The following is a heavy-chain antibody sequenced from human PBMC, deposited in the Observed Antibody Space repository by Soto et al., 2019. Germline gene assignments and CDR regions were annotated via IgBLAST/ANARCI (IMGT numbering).Heavy chain of an antibody. D-gene: IGHD3-16*01. J-gene: IGHJ6*04. CDR2: ISPYTGNT. V-gene: IGHV1-18*01. CDR3: VMVDNYVTPTPQDV. CDR1: GYIFVNYG. Sequence: QVQLVQSGDEVKKPGASVKVSCKASGYIFVNYGIAWVRQAPGQRLEWMGWISPYTGNTHSATKIQGRLTMTTDTSTSTAYMDLGSLTSDDTAVYYCVMVDNYVTPTPQDVWGKGTTVTVSS.